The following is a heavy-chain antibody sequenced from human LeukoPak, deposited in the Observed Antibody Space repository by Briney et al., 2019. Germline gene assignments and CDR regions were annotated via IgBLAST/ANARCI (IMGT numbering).Heavy chain of an antibody. CDR1: GYTFTDYY. J-gene: IGHJ4*02. CDR3: ARRSSRGIYYFDY. V-gene: IGHV1-2*02. Sequence: GASVKVSCKASGYTFTDYYMHWVRQAPGQGIEWMGWINPNSGGTNYAQKFQGRVTMTRDTSISTAYMELSRLRSDDTAVYYCARRSSRGIYYFDYWGQGTLVTVSS. CDR2: INPNSGGT. D-gene: IGHD2-15*01.